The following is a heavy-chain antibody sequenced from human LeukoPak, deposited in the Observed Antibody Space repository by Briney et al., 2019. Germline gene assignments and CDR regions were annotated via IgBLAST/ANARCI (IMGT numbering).Heavy chain of an antibody. CDR3: AAQHQLVNTFDF. CDR2: FHYTGTT. V-gene: IGHV4-59*01. J-gene: IGHJ3*01. Sequence: SETLSLTCTVSGGSIRNYYWSWIRQPPGKGLEWIGYFHYTGTTNYNPSLKSRVTLSLDTSKNQFSLKVNSVTAADAAVYYCAAQHQLVNTFDFWGQGTMITVSS. CDR1: GGSIRNYY. D-gene: IGHD6-6*01.